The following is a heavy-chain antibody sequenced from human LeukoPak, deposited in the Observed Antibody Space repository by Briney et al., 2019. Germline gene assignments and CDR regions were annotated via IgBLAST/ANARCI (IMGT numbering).Heavy chain of an antibody. CDR2: ISHDGSDK. CDR3: AREGVQTTVDAFDI. D-gene: IGHD4-17*01. J-gene: IGHJ3*02. CDR1: GCSLKLYP. V-gene: IGHV3-30*04. Sequence: PGGALRLSCAASGCSLKLYPMHWVRQAPGKGLEWRSGISHDGSDKNNADSVKGRFIISRDNTHNTIYLQLNNLRPEDTATFYCAREGVQTTVDAFDIWGLGTMVIVSS.